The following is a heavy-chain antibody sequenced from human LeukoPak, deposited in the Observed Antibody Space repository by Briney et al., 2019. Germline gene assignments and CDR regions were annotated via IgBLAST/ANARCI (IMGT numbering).Heavy chain of an antibody. J-gene: IGHJ4*02. CDR1: GFTFRNYG. V-gene: IGHV3-33*01. Sequence: GTSLRLSCAASGFTFRNYGMHWVRQAPGKGLEWVASIRTDGGEKYHADSVQGRFSISRDNSKNTLYLQMDSLRAEDTALYYCARSGYSISWAKFDYWGQGTLVTVYS. D-gene: IGHD6-13*01. CDR3: ARSGYSISWAKFDY. CDR2: IRTDGGEK.